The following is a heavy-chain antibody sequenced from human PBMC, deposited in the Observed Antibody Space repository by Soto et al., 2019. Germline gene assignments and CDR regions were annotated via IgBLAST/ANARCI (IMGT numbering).Heavy chain of an antibody. D-gene: IGHD3-10*01. CDR2: IYYSGST. J-gene: IGHJ4*02. CDR3: ARHFEGTDGSGSRFGDY. CDR1: GGSISSSSYY. V-gene: IGHV4-39*01. Sequence: SETLSLTCTVSGGSISSSSYYWGWIRQPPGKGLEWIGSIYYSGSTYYNPSLKSRVTISVDTSKNQFSLKLSSVTAADTAVYYCARHFEGTDGSGSRFGDYWGQGTLVTVSS.